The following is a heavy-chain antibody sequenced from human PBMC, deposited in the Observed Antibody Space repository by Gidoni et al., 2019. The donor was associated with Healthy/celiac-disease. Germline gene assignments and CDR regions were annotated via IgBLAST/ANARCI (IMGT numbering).Heavy chain of an antibody. CDR1: GGPFLSSA. V-gene: IGHV1-69*01. Sequence: QVQLVQSGAEVQKPGYSVKVHCKASGGPFLSSATSWVRQAPGQGLEWMGGIIPSFGTANYAQKFQGRVTITADESTSTAYMELSSLRSEDTAVYYCASGFDIVVVPAAIGDYYYGMDVWGQGTTVTVSS. CDR3: ASGFDIVVVPAAIGDYYYGMDV. D-gene: IGHD2-2*02. CDR2: IIPSFGTA. J-gene: IGHJ6*02.